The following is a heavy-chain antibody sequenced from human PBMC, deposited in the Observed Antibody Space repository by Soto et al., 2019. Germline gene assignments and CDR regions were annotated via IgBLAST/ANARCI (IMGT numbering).Heavy chain of an antibody. J-gene: IGHJ4*02. V-gene: IGHV3-66*01. CDR1: GFTVSSNY. CDR2: IYSGGST. Sequence: EVQLVESGGGLVQPGGSLRLSCAASGFTVSSNYMSWVRQAPGKGLEWVSVIYSGGSTYYADSVKGRFTISRDNSKNTLYLQMNSLRAEDTAVYYCARDNGYSYGYTPFLDYWGQGTLVTVSS. D-gene: IGHD5-18*01. CDR3: ARDNGYSYGYTPFLDY.